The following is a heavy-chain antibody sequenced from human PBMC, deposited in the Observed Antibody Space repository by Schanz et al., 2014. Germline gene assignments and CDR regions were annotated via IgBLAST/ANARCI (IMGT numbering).Heavy chain of an antibody. V-gene: IGHV3-11*01. CDR1: GFTFSDYY. Sequence: VQVVESGGGLVQPGGSLRLSCAASGFTFSDYYMSWIRQAPGKGLECISYISSRGTTIYYADSVKGRFTISRDNAENSLDLQMSSLRAEDTAVYYCASSSYRLLSYYYAMDVWGQGTTVTVSS. CDR2: ISSRGTTI. CDR3: ASSSYRLLSYYYAMDV. J-gene: IGHJ6*02. D-gene: IGHD1-26*01.